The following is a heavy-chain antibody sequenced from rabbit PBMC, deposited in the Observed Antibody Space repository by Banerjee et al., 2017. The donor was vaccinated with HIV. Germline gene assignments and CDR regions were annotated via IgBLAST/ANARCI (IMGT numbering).Heavy chain of an antibody. Sequence: QEQLEESGGDLVKPEGSLTLTCTASGFSFSSSYWICWVRQAPGKGLEWIGCIYGGSSGRTYYASWAKGRFTISKTSWTTVTLQMTSLTAADTATYFCARDLAGVIGWNFNLWGPGTPSPS. D-gene: IGHD4-1*01. CDR1: GFSFSSSYW. J-gene: IGHJ4*01. CDR3: ARDLAGVIGWNFNL. V-gene: IGHV1S45*01. CDR2: IYGGSSGRT.